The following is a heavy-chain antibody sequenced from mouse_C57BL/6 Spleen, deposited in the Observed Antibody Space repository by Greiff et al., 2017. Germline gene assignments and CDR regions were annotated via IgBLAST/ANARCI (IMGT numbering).Heavy chain of an antibody. CDR3: ARKRYGNYWYFDV. CDR1: GYSITSGYY. V-gene: IGHV3-6*01. CDR2: ISYDGSN. J-gene: IGHJ1*03. D-gene: IGHD2-1*01. Sequence: EVKLVESGPGLVKPSQSLSLTCSVTGYSITSGYYWNWIRQFPGNKLEWMGYISYDGSNKYNPSLKNRISITRDTSKNQFFLKLNSVTTEDTATYYCARKRYGNYWYFDVWGTGTTVTVSS.